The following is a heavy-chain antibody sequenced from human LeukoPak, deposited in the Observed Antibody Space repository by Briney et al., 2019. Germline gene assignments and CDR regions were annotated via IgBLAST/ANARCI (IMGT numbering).Heavy chain of an antibody. V-gene: IGHV1-8*01. CDR3: ARGRYHIARANCSGGSCYSPASYYYYMDV. Sequence: ALVKVSCKASGYTFTSYDINWVRQATGQGLEWMGWMNPNSGNTGYAQKFQGRVTMTRNTSISTAYMELSSLRSEDTAVYYCARGRYHIARANCSGGSCYSPASYYYYMDVWGKGTTVTVSS. CDR2: MNPNSGNT. D-gene: IGHD2-15*01. J-gene: IGHJ6*03. CDR1: GYTFTSYD.